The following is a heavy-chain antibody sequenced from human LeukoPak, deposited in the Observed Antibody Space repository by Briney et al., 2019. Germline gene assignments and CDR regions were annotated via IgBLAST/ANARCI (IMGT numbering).Heavy chain of an antibody. CDR2: IGTAGDT. V-gene: IGHV3-13*01. CDR1: GFTFSSCD. Sequence: GGSLRLSCAASGFTFSSCDMHWVRQATGKGLEWVSAIGTAGDTYYPGSVKGRFTISRENAKNSSYLQMNSLRAGDTAVYYCARGGIGRPFDIWGQGTMVTVSS. CDR3: ARGGIGRPFDI. D-gene: IGHD1-14*01. J-gene: IGHJ3*02.